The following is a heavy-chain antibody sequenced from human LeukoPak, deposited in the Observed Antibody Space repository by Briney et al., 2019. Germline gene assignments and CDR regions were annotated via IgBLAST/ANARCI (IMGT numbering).Heavy chain of an antibody. Sequence: PSETLSLTCTVSGGSISTHYWSWIRQPPGKGLEWIGYIYYSGSTNYNPSLKSRVTISVDTSKNQFSLKLSSVTAADTALYYCARAKITAADIDRPFDPWGQGTLVTVSS. CDR1: GGSISTHY. J-gene: IGHJ5*02. V-gene: IGHV4-59*11. CDR3: ARAKITAADIDRPFDP. CDR2: IYYSGST. D-gene: IGHD6-13*01.